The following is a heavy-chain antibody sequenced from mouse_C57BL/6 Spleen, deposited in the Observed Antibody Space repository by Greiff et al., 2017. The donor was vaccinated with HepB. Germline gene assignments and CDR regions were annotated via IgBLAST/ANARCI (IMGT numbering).Heavy chain of an antibody. CDR2: IHPNSGST. CDR3: ARPVITTVVAPFDY. CDR1: GYTFTSYW. D-gene: IGHD1-1*01. Sequence: QVQLQQSGAELVKPGASVKLSCKASGYTFTSYWMHWVKQRPGQGLEWIGMIHPNSGSTNYNEKFKSQATLTVDKSSSTAYMQLSSLTSEDSAVYYCARPVITTVVAPFDYWGQGTTLTVSS. V-gene: IGHV1-64*01. J-gene: IGHJ2*01.